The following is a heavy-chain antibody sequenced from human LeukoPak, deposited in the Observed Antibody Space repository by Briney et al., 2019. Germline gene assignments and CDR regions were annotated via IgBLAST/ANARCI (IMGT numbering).Heavy chain of an antibody. D-gene: IGHD3-22*01. CDR3: ARGATDYYDSSGYYYFDY. Sequence: GGSLRLSCAASGFTFSSYSMNWVRQAPGKGLEWVSSISSSSSYIYYADSVKGRFTISRDNSKNTLYLQMGSLRAEDMAVYYCARGATDYYDSSGYYYFDYWGQGTLVTVSS. J-gene: IGHJ4*02. CDR1: GFTFSSYS. V-gene: IGHV3-21*01. CDR2: ISSSSSYI.